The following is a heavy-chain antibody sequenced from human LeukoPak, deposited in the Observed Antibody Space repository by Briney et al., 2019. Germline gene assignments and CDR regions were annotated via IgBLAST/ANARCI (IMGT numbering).Heavy chain of an antibody. J-gene: IGHJ5*02. D-gene: IGHD6-6*01. CDR3: ADLWYNSSSHWFDP. CDR1: GGTFSSYT. CDR2: IIPILGIA. V-gene: IGHV1-69*02. Sequence: SVKVSSKASGGTFSSYTISWVRQAPGQGLEWMGRIIPILGIANYAQKFQGRVTITADKSTSTAYMELSSLRSEDTAVYYCADLWYNSSSHWFDPWGQGTLVTVSS.